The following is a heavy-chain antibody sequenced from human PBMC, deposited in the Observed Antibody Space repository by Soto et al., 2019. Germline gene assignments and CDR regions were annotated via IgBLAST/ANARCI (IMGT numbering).Heavy chain of an antibody. Sequence: GGSLSLSCAASGFTFSSYARSWVRQAPGKGLECVSAISGSGGSTYYADSVKGRFTISRDNSKNTLYLQMNSLRAEDTAVYYCAKDRSPYYYDSSGYHFDYWGQGTLVTVYS. J-gene: IGHJ4*02. CDR3: AKDRSPYYYDSSGYHFDY. CDR2: ISGSGGST. D-gene: IGHD3-22*01. CDR1: GFTFSSYA. V-gene: IGHV3-23*01.